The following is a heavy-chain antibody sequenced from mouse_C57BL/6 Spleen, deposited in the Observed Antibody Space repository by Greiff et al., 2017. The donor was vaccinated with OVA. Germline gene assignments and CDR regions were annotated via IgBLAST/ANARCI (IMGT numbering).Heavy chain of an antibody. V-gene: IGHV1-50*01. D-gene: IGHD4-1*01. Sequence: QVQLQQPGAELVKPGASVKLSCKASGYTFTSYWMQWVKQRPGQGLEWIGEIDPSDSYTNYNQKFKGKATLTVDTSSSTAYMQLSSLTSEDSAVYYCARGRESWATRYAMDYWGQGTSVTVSS. J-gene: IGHJ4*01. CDR1: GYTFTSYW. CDR2: IDPSDSYT. CDR3: ARGRESWATRYAMDY.